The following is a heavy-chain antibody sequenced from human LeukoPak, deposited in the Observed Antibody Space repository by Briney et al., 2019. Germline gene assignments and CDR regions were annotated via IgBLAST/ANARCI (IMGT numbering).Heavy chain of an antibody. CDR1: GFTVSSNY. J-gene: IGHJ4*02. CDR3: ARSSRPNYFDY. D-gene: IGHD2-2*01. V-gene: IGHV3-53*01. CDR2: IYSGGST. Sequence: GGSLRLFCAASGFTVSSNYMSWVRQAPGKGLEWVSVIYSGGSTYYADSVKGRFTISRDNSKNTLYLQMNSLRAEDTAVYYCARSSRPNYFDYWGQGTLVTVSS.